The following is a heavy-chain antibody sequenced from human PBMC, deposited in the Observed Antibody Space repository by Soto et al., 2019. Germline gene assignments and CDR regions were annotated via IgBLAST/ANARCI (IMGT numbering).Heavy chain of an antibody. D-gene: IGHD2-2*01. J-gene: IGHJ6*02. CDR3: ARSQGSSTSLEIYYYYYYGMDV. Sequence: QVQLVQSGAEVKKPGSSVKVSCKASGGTFSSYAISWVRQAPGQGLEWMGGIIPISGTANYAQKFQGRVTITADETTSTDYMELSSLRSEGTAVYYCARSQGSSTSLEIYYYYYYGMDVWGQGTTVTVSS. CDR2: IIPISGTA. CDR1: GGTFSSYA. V-gene: IGHV1-69*01.